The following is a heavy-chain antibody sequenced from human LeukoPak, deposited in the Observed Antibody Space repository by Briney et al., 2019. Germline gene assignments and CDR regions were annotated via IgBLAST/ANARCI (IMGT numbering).Heavy chain of an antibody. CDR1: GASISGYY. V-gene: IGHV4-59*01. Sequence: SETLSLTCTVSGASISGYYWSWIRQPPGKGLEWIGYIYYTGSTNYNPSLKSRVTMSVDASKNQFSLKLSSVTAADTAVYYCARVGSGCFDYWGQGTLVTVSS. CDR2: IYYTGST. J-gene: IGHJ4*02. CDR3: ARVGSGCFDY. D-gene: IGHD3-10*01.